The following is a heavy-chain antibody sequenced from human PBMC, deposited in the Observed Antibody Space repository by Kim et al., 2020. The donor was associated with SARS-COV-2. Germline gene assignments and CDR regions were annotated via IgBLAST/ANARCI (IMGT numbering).Heavy chain of an antibody. Sequence: GGSLRLSCVGSGFTFSSYMMNWVRQAPGKGLEWVSHIGGGGGTINYADSVKGRFTISRDNAKNSLFLQMNSLRDEDTAVYYCARGGGPGFGYWGQGTLVTVSS. CDR3: ARGGGPGFGY. V-gene: IGHV3-48*02. CDR1: GFTFSSYM. CDR2: IGGGGGTI. J-gene: IGHJ4*02. D-gene: IGHD2-15*01.